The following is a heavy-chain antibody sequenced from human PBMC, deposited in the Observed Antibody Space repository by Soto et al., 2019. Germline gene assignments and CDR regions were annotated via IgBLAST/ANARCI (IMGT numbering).Heavy chain of an antibody. D-gene: IGHD3-16*02. V-gene: IGHV3-11*01. CDR3: ARGRSFPGV. J-gene: IGHJ6*04. CDR2: IDGSGSPI. Sequence: QEQLVESGGGLVKPGGSLRLSCAASGFTFTDYYMGWIRQAPGKGLEWVSYIDGSGSPIFDADSVKGRFTISRDNAKNSVYLQMNSLRAEDTAVYYCARGRSFPGVWGKGTTVTVSS. CDR1: GFTFTDYY.